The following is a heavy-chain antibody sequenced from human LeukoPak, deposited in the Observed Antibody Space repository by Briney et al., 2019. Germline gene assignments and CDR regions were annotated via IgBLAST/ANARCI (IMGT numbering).Heavy chain of an antibody. V-gene: IGHV4-39*01. Sequence: SETLSLTCTVSGGSISSSSYYWGWIRQPPGKGLEWIGSIYYSGSTYYNPSLKSRVTISVDTSKNQFSLKLTSVTAADTTVYYCARVYYDSSGYYYVTFGNWFDPWGQGTLVTVSS. D-gene: IGHD3-22*01. CDR2: IYYSGST. CDR1: GGSISSSSYY. J-gene: IGHJ5*02. CDR3: ARVYYDSSGYYYVTFGNWFDP.